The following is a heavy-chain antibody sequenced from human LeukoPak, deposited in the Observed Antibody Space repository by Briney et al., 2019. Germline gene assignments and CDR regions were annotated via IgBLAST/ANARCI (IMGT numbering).Heavy chain of an antibody. CDR2: IYYSGST. Sequence: SETLSLTCTVSGGSISSGGYYWSWIRQHPGKGLEWIGYIYYSGSTYYNPSLKSRVTISVDTSKNQFSLKLSSVTAADTAVYYCARGRQYSYGPTGHWYFDLWGRGTLVTVSS. D-gene: IGHD5-18*01. CDR1: GGSISSGGYY. CDR3: ARGRQYSYGPTGHWYFDL. V-gene: IGHV4-31*03. J-gene: IGHJ2*01.